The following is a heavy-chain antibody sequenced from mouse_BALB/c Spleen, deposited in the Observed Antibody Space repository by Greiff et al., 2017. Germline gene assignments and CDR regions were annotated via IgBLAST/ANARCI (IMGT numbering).Heavy chain of an antibody. CDR1: GFNIKDTY. V-gene: IGHV14-3*02. Sequence: EVQLVESGAELVQPGASVKLSCTASGFNIKDTYMHWVKQRPEQGLEWIGRIDPANGNTKYDPKFQGKATITADTSSNTAYLQLSSLTSEDTAVYYCARYYYRYEGAMDYWGQGTSVTVSS. J-gene: IGHJ4*01. CDR3: ARYYYRYEGAMDY. CDR2: IDPANGNT. D-gene: IGHD2-14*01.